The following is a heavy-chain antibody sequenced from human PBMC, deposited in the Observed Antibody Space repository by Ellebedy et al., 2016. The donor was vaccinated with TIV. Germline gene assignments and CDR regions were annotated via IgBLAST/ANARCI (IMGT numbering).Heavy chain of an antibody. CDR2: IDPSGGST. CDR3: ARDRIVGSSSPYYNGMDV. J-gene: IGHJ6*02. V-gene: IGHV1-46*01. Sequence: AASVKVSCKASGYTFTSYDINWVRQAPVQGLEWMGVIDPSGGSTDYAQKLQGRVTMTRDTSTSTVYMELSSLRSDDTAVYYCARDRIVGSSSPYYNGMDVWGQGTTVTVSS. CDR1: GYTFTSYD. D-gene: IGHD1-26*01.